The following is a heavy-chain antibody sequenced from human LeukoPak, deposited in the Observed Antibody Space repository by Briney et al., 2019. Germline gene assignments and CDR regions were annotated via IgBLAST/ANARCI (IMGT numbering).Heavy chain of an antibody. CDR1: GGSFSGYY. D-gene: IGHD3-3*01. V-gene: IGHV4-34*01. J-gene: IGHJ4*02. CDR2: INHSGST. CDR3: ARGRGFDFWSGYYIDY. Sequence: SETLSLTCAVYGGSFSGYYWSWIRQPPGKGLEWIGEINHSGSTNYNPSLKSRVTISVDTSKNQFSLKLSSVTAADTAVYHCARGRGFDFWSGYYIDYWGQGTLVTVSS.